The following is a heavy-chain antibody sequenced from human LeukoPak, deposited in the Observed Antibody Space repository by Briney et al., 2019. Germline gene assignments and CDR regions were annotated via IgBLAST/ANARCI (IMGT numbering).Heavy chain of an antibody. CDR1: GFTVTGYY. Sequence: GASVKVSCKASGFTVTGYYMHWVRQAPGQGLEWMGWINPNSGATNYAQKFQGRVTMTRDTSISTVYMELSRLRSDDTAVYYCAREDYYGSGSYLNYWGQGTLVTVSS. D-gene: IGHD3-10*01. V-gene: IGHV1-2*02. CDR3: AREDYYGSGSYLNY. J-gene: IGHJ4*02. CDR2: INPNSGAT.